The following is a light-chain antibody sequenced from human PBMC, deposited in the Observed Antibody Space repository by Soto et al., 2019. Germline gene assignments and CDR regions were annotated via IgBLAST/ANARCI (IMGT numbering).Light chain of an antibody. CDR1: QSVSSSY. V-gene: IGKV3-20*01. CDR2: GAS. J-gene: IGKJ2*01. CDR3: QQYGSSPRYT. Sequence: EIVLTQSPGTLSLSPGERATLSCRASQSVSSSYLAWYQQKPGQAPRLLIYGASSRATGIPDRFSGSGSGTDFTLTISRLEPEDFAVYYWQQYGSSPRYTFGHGTKLEIK.